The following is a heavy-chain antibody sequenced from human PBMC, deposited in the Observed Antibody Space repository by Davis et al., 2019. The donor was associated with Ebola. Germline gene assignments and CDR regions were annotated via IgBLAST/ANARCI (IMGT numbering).Heavy chain of an antibody. CDR1: GGSISSSY. J-gene: IGHJ6*02. CDR2: IYTSGTT. Sequence: PGGSLRLSCTVSGGSISSSYWTWIRQPPGKGLEWIGHIYTSGTTRYNPSAKSRVTISVDTSKNQFSLNLTSVTAADTAVYYCAREMYRSAWYYGMDVWGQGTTVTVSS. V-gene: IGHV4-4*08. D-gene: IGHD6-25*01. CDR3: AREMYRSAWYYGMDV.